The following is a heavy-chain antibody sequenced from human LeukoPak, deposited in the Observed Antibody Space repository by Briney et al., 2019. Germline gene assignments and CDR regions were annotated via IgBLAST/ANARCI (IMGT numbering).Heavy chain of an antibody. J-gene: IGHJ4*02. CDR1: GGSISSYY. Sequence: PSETLSLTCTVSGGSISSYYWSWIRQPAGKGLEWIGRIYTSGSTNYNPSLKSRVTISVDKSKNQFSLKLSSVTTADTAVYYCARDSADVLSGYFENWGQGTLVTASS. CDR3: ARDSADVLSGYFEN. D-gene: IGHD3-3*01. V-gene: IGHV4-4*07. CDR2: IYTSGST.